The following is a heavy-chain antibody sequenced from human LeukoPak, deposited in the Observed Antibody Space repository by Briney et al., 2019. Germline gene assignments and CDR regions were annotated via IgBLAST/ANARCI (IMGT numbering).Heavy chain of an antibody. CDR2: IYYSGST. J-gene: IGHJ4*02. Sequence: SQTLSLTCTVSGGSISSGGYYWSWIRQHPGKGLEWIGYIYYSGSTYYNPSLKSRVTISVDTSKNQFSLKLSSVTAADTAVYYCARTYYYGSGSYVSSRYFDYWGQGTLVTVSS. D-gene: IGHD3-10*01. CDR3: ARTYYYGSGSYVSSRYFDY. CDR1: GGSISSGGYY. V-gene: IGHV4-31*03.